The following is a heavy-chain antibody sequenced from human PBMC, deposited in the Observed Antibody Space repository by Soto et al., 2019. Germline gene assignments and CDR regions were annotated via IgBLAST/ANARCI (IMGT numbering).Heavy chain of an antibody. J-gene: IGHJ4*02. Sequence: EVQLVESGGGLVQPGGSLRLSCAVSGFSFGSYWMSWVRQAPGKGLEWLASIKDDGSERYYLDSVKGRFTISRDNAKDSLSLQMNSLRGEDTAFYYCVRSRSGAVADSFDYWGQGTQVTVSA. CDR3: VRSRSGAVADSFDY. CDR1: GFSFGSYW. CDR2: IKDDGSER. D-gene: IGHD3-10*01. V-gene: IGHV3-7*03.